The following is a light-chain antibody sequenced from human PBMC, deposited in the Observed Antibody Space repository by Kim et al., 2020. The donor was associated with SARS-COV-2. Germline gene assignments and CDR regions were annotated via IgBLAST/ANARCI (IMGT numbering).Light chain of an antibody. Sequence: EIVLTQSPDTLSLSAGEGATLSCRASQSVGNNYLAWYQQKPGQAPRLLIYDASSRATGIPDRFSGSGSWTDFTLTIRRLEPEDFGVYYCHQCADAPLTFGGGTKLEI. CDR1: QSVGNNY. J-gene: IGKJ4*01. V-gene: IGKV3-20*01. CDR2: DAS. CDR3: HQCADAPLT.